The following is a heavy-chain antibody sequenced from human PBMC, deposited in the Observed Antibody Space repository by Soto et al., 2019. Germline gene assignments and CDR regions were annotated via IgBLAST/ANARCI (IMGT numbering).Heavy chain of an antibody. Sequence: ASVKVSFKASGYTFTSYGISWVRQAPGQGLEWMGWISAYNGNTNYAQKLQGRVTMTTDTSTSTAYMELRSLRSEDTAVYYCARARYYGSGSYYKHWFDPWGEGTLVTVSS. V-gene: IGHV1-18*01. CDR1: GYTFTSYG. J-gene: IGHJ5*02. D-gene: IGHD3-10*01. CDR3: ARARYYGSGSYYKHWFDP. CDR2: ISAYNGNT.